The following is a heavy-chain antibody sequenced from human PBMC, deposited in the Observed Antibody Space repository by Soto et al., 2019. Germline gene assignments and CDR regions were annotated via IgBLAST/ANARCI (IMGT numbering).Heavy chain of an antibody. CDR2: IYNSGNT. D-gene: IGHD2-21*02. Sequence: PSETLSLTCAVSGGSISSGFYSWSWIRQPPGQGLEWIGYIYNSGNTYYNPSLMSRVTISVDSSQNHFSLKLTSVTAADTAVYYCARGSDGVWNWFDPWGQGTQVTVSS. J-gene: IGHJ5*02. CDR3: ARGSDGVWNWFDP. CDR1: GGSISSGFYS. V-gene: IGHV4-30-2*01.